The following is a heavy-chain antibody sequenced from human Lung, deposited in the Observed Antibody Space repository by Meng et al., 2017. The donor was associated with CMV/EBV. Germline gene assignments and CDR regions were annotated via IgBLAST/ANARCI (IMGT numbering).Heavy chain of an antibody. J-gene: IGHJ4*02. Sequence: ESXKISCAASGFPFTNAWMSWVRQAPGKGLEWVARIKSKTDGGTTDYAAPVKGRFAISRDDSKNTLYLQMNSLKTEDTALYYCTTDMHWGQGTLVNVDS. CDR2: IKSKTDGGTT. V-gene: IGHV3-15*01. CDR3: TTDMH. CDR1: GFPFTNAW.